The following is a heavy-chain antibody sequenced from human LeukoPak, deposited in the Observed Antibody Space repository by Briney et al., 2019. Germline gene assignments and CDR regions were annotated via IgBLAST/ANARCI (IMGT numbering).Heavy chain of an antibody. J-gene: IGHJ4*02. D-gene: IGHD2-2*01. V-gene: IGHV3-7*03. CDR1: GFTFSDYY. CDR2: IKQDGTEE. CDR3: ARDPCHGALDY. Sequence: PGGSLRLSCAASGFTFSDYYMSWIRQAPGKGLEWVANIKQDGTEEYYVDSVRGRFSIFKDNAKNSLYLQMNSLRAEDTAVYYCARDPCHGALDYWGQGALVTVSS.